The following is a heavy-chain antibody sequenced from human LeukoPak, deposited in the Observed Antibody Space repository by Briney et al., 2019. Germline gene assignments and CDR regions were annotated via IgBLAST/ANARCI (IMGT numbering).Heavy chain of an antibody. CDR1: GGSISTYY. CDR3: ASFPYYYDSSGYYY. V-gene: IGHV4-59*01. Sequence: SETLSLTCAVSGGSISTYYWNWIRRPPGKGLEWIGYIYYSGNANYNPSLKSRVTISVDTSKNQFSLNLTSVTAADTAVYYCASFPYYYDSSGYYYWGQGTLVTVSS. J-gene: IGHJ4*02. D-gene: IGHD3-22*01. CDR2: IYYSGNA.